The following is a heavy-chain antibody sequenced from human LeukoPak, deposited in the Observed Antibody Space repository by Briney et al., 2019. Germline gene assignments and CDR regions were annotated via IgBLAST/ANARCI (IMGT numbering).Heavy chain of an antibody. V-gene: IGHV4-59*01. CDR2: IYYSGST. Sequence: PSETLSLTCTVSGGSISSYYWSWIRQPPGKGLEWIGYIYYSGSTNYNPSLKSRVTISVDTSKNRFSLKLSSVTAADTAVYYCARVGYYGSGSYQDYWGQGTLVTVSS. J-gene: IGHJ4*02. CDR1: GGSISSYY. D-gene: IGHD3-10*01. CDR3: ARVGYYGSGSYQDY.